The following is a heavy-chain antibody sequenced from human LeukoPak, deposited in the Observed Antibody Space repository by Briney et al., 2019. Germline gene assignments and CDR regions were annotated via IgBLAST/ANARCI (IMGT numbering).Heavy chain of an antibody. V-gene: IGHV4-59*01. CDR2: IYYSGST. D-gene: IGHD2-8*01. CDR3: AREGDKYANWFDT. Sequence: SQTLSPTCTVSGVSISSDSCGWVRQPPGEGLEWIGYIYYSGSTNYNPSLKSRVTISVDTSKNQFSLNLSSVTAADTAVYYCAREGDKYANWFDTWGQGTLVTVSS. CDR1: GVSISSDS. J-gene: IGHJ5*02.